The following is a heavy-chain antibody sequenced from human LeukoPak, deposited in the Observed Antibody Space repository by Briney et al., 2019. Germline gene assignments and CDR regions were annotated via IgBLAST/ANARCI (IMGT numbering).Heavy chain of an antibody. CDR3: ASATLYYYDSSGFHTLNYYGMDV. CDR1: GFTFSSYG. D-gene: IGHD3-22*01. Sequence: GGSLRLSCAASGFTFSSYGMHWVRQAPGKGLEWVSVIYSGGSTYYADSVKGRFTISRDNSKNTLYLQMNSLRAEDTAVYYCASATLYYYDSSGFHTLNYYGMDVWGQGTTVTVSS. J-gene: IGHJ6*02. CDR2: IYSGGST. V-gene: IGHV3-66*01.